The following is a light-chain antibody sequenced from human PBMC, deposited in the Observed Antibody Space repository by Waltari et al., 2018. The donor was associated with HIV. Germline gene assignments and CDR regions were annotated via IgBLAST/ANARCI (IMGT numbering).Light chain of an antibody. CDR1: SRHGGYYKY. CDR3: CSYAGSSTFV. V-gene: IGLV2-23*02. CDR2: DVT. J-gene: IGLJ2*01. Sequence: QAALTQPASVSGSPGQSVTISFTGTSRHGGYYKYFPWYQQNPGKAPKLMVFDVTKRPSGVSHRFSGSKSGNTASLTISGLQADDEADYYCCSYAGSSTFVFGGGTKLTVL.